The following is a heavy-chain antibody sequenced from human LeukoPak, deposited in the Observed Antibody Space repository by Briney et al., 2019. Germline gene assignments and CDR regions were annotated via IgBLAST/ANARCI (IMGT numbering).Heavy chain of an antibody. Sequence: GGSLRLSCAASGFTFSIYWMAWVRQAPGKGLEWVANIKQDGSEKYYVDSVKGRFTISRDNAKNSLYLQMNSLRAEDTAVYYCARDGQWSYRAFDYWGQGTLVTVSS. CDR3: ARDGQWSYRAFDY. V-gene: IGHV3-7*01. J-gene: IGHJ4*02. CDR1: GFTFSIYW. CDR2: IKQDGSEK. D-gene: IGHD1-26*01.